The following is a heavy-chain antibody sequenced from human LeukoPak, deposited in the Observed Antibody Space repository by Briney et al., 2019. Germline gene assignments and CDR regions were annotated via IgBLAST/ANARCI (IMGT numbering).Heavy chain of an antibody. Sequence: GESLKISGKRSGYFFTSYWIGWVRQMPGKGLEWMGIINPGDSDTRYSPSFQGQVTISADKSISTAYLQWSSLKASDTAMYYCLRLREYVVLFFFVLGGQGTLATVSS. V-gene: IGHV5-51*01. CDR1: GYFFTSYW. CDR3: LRLREYVVLFFFVL. CDR2: INPGDSDT. D-gene: IGHD2-2*01. J-gene: IGHJ4*02.